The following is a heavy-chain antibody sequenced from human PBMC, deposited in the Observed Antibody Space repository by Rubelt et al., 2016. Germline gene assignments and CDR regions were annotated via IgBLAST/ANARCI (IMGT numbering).Heavy chain of an antibody. CDR1: GGSISSYY. J-gene: IGHJ6*02. Sequence: QVQLQESGPGLVKPSETLSLTCTVSGGSISSYYWSWIRQPAGKGLEWIGRIYTSGSTNYNPSLKSRVTMSVDTSKNQFFLKLRHGTAAETAVYYCARQYYSSTSCYDYYGMDVWGQGTTVTVSS. V-gene: IGHV4-4*07. CDR3: ARQYYSSTSCYDYYGMDV. D-gene: IGHD2-2*01. CDR2: IYTSGST.